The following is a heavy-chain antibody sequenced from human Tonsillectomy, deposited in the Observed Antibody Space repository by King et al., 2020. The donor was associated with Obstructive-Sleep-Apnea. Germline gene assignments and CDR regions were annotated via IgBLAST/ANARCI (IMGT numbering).Heavy chain of an antibody. Sequence: VQLVESGGGLVQPGGSLRLSCAASGFTFSSYTMSWVRQAPGKGLEWVSVIRGSGGSTYYADSVKGRFTISRDNSKNTLYLQMNSLRAEDTAVYYCAKSNGFRFGMDVWGQGTTVTVSS. CDR3: AKSNGFRFGMDV. J-gene: IGHJ6*02. CDR1: GFTFSSYT. CDR2: IRGSGGST. V-gene: IGHV3-23*04. D-gene: IGHD3-10*01.